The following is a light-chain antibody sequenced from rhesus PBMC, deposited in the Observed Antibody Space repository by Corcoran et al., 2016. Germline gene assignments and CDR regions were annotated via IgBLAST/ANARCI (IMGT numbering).Light chain of an antibody. CDR2: DAS. Sequence: EIVMTQSPATLSLSSGARATLSCRASQSVSSRLAWYQQKPGQATRLLNYDASRRATGTPDRLSGNGSGTEFTLTISSLEPEDVGVYYCQQDYSWPLTFGGVTKVEIK. CDR1: QSVSSR. CDR3: QQDYSWPLT. V-gene: IGKV3-17*03. J-gene: IGKJ4*01.